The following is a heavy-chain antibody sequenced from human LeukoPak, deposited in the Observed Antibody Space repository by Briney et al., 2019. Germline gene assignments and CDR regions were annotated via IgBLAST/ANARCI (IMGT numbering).Heavy chain of an antibody. CDR3: TRLAGGDAFDI. J-gene: IGHJ3*02. Sequence: GGSLKLSCAASGFTFSGSAMHWVRQASGKGLEWVGRIRTKANGYTTAYGASVKGRFTISRDDSQRATYVQMNSLKIEDTAVYYCTRLAGGDAFDIWGPGTMVTVSS. V-gene: IGHV3-73*01. CDR1: GFTFSGSA. D-gene: IGHD2-15*01. CDR2: IRTKANGYTT.